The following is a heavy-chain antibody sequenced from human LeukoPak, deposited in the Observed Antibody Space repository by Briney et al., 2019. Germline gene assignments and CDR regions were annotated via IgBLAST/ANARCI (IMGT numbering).Heavy chain of an antibody. CDR1: GGTFSSYA. D-gene: IGHD6-13*01. Sequence: SVKVSCKASGGTFSSYAISWVQQAPGQGLEWMGGIIPIFGTANYAQKFQGRVTITADESTSTAYMELSSLRSEDTAVYYRAREGIAAAGRAFWFDPWGQGTLVTVSS. V-gene: IGHV1-69*13. J-gene: IGHJ5*02. CDR2: IIPIFGTA. CDR3: AREGIAAAGRAFWFDP.